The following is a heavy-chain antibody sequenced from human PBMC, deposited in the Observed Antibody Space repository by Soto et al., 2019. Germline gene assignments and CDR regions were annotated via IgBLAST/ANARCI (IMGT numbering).Heavy chain of an antibody. CDR2: IASRSDYI. J-gene: IGHJ3*01. CDR3: ANSVSAHPFDF. V-gene: IGHV3-21*01. D-gene: IGHD2-21*01. CDR1: GFTFSSYS. Sequence: EVHLVESGGGLVKPGESLRLSCAASGFTFSSYSMNWIRQGPGKGLEWVSSIASRSDYIFYADSVRGRFTISRDNAKNSLYLQMNSLRAEDTAVYYCANSVSAHPFDFWGQGTMVSVSS.